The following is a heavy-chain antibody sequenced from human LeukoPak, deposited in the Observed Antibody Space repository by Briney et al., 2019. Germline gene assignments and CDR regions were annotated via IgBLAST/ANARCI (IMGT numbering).Heavy chain of an antibody. J-gene: IGHJ5*02. Sequence: GRSLRLSCAASGFTFGSHAMSWVRQAPGKGLEWVSAIGGSGVSTYYADSVKGRFTISRDNSKNTLYLQMNSLRVEDTAVYYCAGVAAGSWFDPWGQGTLVTVSS. V-gene: IGHV3-23*01. CDR1: GFTFGSHA. D-gene: IGHD2-15*01. CDR3: AGVAAGSWFDP. CDR2: IGGSGVST.